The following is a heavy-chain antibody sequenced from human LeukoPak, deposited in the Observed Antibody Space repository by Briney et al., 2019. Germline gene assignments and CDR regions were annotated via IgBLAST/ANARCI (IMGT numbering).Heavy chain of an antibody. CDR3: ARGRSNPMITVTHFDY. V-gene: IGHV1-18*01. CDR1: GYTFTSYG. Sequence: WASVKVSCKASGYTFTSYGISWVRQAPGQGLEWMGWISAYNGNTNYAQKLQGRVTMTTDTSTSTAYMELRSLRSDDTAVYYCARGRSNPMITVTHFDYWGQGTLVTVSS. D-gene: IGHD4-17*01. CDR2: ISAYNGNT. J-gene: IGHJ4*02.